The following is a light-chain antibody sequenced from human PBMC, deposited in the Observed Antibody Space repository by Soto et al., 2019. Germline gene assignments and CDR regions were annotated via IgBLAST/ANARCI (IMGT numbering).Light chain of an antibody. V-gene: IGLV2-14*01. CDR2: DVA. J-gene: IGLJ1*01. Sequence: QSALTQSASVSGSPGQSIAISCTGTSSDVGGYNYVSWYQQHPGKAPKLMLYDVAIRPSGVSDRFSGSKSGNTASLTISGLQAEDEADYYCTSYTTLSTYVFGTGTKVTVL. CDR1: SSDVGGYNY. CDR3: TSYTTLSTYV.